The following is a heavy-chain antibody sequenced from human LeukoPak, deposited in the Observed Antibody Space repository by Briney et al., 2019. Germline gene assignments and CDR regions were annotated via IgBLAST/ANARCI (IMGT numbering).Heavy chain of an antibody. J-gene: IGHJ4*02. Sequence: GGSLRLSCAASGFTFRTYGMHWVRQAPGKGLEWVALISDDGSNKYYADSVKGRFTISRDNSKNTLYLQMNSLRAEDTAVYYCAKDHPGGAIGYWGQGTLVTVSS. CDR3: AKDHPGGAIGY. CDR1: GFTFRTYG. D-gene: IGHD2-21*01. V-gene: IGHV3-30*18. CDR2: ISDDGSNK.